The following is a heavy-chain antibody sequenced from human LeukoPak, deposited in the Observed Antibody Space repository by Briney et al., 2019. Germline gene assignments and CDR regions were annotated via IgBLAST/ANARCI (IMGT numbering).Heavy chain of an antibody. Sequence: PGGSLRLSCAASGFTFSSYAMSWVRQAPGRGLEWVSAISGSGGSTYYADSVKGRFTISRDNSKNTLYLQMNSLRAEDTAVYYCARVVVAPRGWFDPWGQGTLVTVSS. CDR2: ISGSGGST. J-gene: IGHJ5*02. CDR1: GFTFSSYA. CDR3: ARVVVAPRGWFDP. D-gene: IGHD2-15*01. V-gene: IGHV3-23*01.